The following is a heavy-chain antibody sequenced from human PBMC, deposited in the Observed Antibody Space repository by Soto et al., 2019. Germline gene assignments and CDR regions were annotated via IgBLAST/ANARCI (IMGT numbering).Heavy chain of an antibody. V-gene: IGHV1-18*04. J-gene: IGHJ4*02. D-gene: IGHD2-2*01. Sequence: ASVKVSCKASGYTFTSHGIIWVRQAPGQGLELMGWISAYNGDTKYEQKLQGRVTMTTDTSTSTAYMELRSLRSDDTAVYYCARGEYCSSTSCHPFDYWGQGTLVTVSS. CDR1: GYTFTSHG. CDR2: ISAYNGDT. CDR3: ARGEYCSSTSCHPFDY.